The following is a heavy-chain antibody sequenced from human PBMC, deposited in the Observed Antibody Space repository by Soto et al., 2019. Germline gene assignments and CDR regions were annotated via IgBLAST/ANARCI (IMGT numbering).Heavy chain of an antibody. CDR3: AKSQEIGTHFFDS. Sequence: GGPLRLSCEASGFTFSGFDMHWVRQPTGKGLEWVSSIGTAGDTYYAVSVKGRFTISRDNAKNSLSLQMNSLRAGDMAVYFCAKSQEIGTHFFDSWGQGTQVTVSS. CDR2: IGTAGDT. V-gene: IGHV3-13*01. J-gene: IGHJ4*02. CDR1: GFTFSGFD. D-gene: IGHD6-13*01.